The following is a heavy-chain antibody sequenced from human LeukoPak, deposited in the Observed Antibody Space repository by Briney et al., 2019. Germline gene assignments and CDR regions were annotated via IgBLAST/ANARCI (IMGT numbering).Heavy chain of an antibody. CDR2: IRSKAYGGTI. D-gene: IGHD3-3*01. J-gene: IGHJ4*02. CDR3: TRNPYYDFCCFDS. CDR1: GFTFGDYS. V-gene: IGHV3-49*05. Sequence: KPGGSLTLSCTASGFTFGDYSMSWFRQAPGKGLEWVGFIRSKAYGGTIQYAASVRGRFTISRDDSKSIAYLQMDSLKTEDTAMYYCTRNPYYDFCCFDSWGQGTLVTVSS.